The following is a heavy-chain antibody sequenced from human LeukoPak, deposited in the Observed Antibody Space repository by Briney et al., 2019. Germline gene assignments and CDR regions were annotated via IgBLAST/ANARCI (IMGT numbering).Heavy chain of an antibody. Sequence: GGSLRLSCAASGFTFHDHAMHWFRQAPGRGLEWVSGINWNSASMGYADSVKGRFTISRDNAKNSLYLQMNSLRVEDTALYYCTKDFGPEVGTTDYWGQGTLVTVSS. CDR2: INWNSASM. CDR3: TKDFGPEVGTTDY. V-gene: IGHV3-9*01. D-gene: IGHD1-26*01. CDR1: GFTFHDHA. J-gene: IGHJ4*02.